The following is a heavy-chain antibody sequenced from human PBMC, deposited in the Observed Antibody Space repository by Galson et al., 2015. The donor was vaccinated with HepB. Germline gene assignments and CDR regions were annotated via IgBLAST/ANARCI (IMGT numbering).Heavy chain of an antibody. CDR3: ATTVTTGYFDY. CDR2: INPNSGGT. CDR1: GYTFTGYY. D-gene: IGHD4-17*01. Sequence: SCKASGYTFTGYYMHWVRQAPGQGLEWMGRINPNSGGTNYAQKFQGRVTMTRDTSISTAYMELSRLRSDDTAVYYCATTVTTGYFDYWGQGTLVTVSS. J-gene: IGHJ4*02. V-gene: IGHV1-2*06.